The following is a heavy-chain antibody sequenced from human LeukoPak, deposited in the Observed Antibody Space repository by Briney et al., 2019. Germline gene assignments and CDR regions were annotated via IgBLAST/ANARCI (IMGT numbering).Heavy chain of an antibody. CDR1: GGSISSSSYY. CDR2: IYYSGST. J-gene: IGHJ4*02. D-gene: IGHD1-26*01. V-gene: IGHV4-39*01. CDR3: ARLFRKLGRFDY. Sequence: PSETLSLTCTASGGSISSSSYYWGWIRQPPGKGLEWIGSIYYSGSTYYNPSLKSRVTISVDTSKNQFSLKLSSVTAADTAVYYCARLFRKLGRFDYWGQGTLVTVSS.